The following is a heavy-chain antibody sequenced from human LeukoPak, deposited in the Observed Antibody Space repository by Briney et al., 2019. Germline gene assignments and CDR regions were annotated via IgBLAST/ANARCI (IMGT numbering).Heavy chain of an antibody. Sequence: PGGSLRLSCAASGSTFSSYWMHWVRQAPGKGLVWVSRINSDGSSTSYADSVKGRFTISRDNAKNTLYLQMNSLRAEDTAVYYCARDGHYYDSSGLLDYWGQGTLVTVSS. CDR3: ARDGHYYDSSGLLDY. J-gene: IGHJ4*02. CDR1: GSTFSSYW. CDR2: INSDGSST. V-gene: IGHV3-74*01. D-gene: IGHD3-22*01.